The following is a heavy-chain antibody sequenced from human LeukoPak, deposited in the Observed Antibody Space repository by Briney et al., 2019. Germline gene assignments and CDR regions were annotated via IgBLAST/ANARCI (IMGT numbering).Heavy chain of an antibody. CDR2: INPGDSDT. V-gene: IGHV5-51*01. J-gene: IGHJ5*02. Sequence: GESLKISCQASGYSFTSSWIGWARQMPGKGLEWMAIINPGDSDTRYSPSFQGQVTISADKSISTAYLQWGSLKASGTAMYYCARQPGAGWFDPWGQGTLVTVSS. D-gene: IGHD3-10*01. CDR1: GYSFTSSW. CDR3: ARQPGAGWFDP.